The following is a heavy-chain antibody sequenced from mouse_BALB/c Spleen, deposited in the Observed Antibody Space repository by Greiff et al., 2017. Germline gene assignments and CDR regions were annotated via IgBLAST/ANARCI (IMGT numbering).Heavy chain of an antibody. D-gene: IGHD2-1*01. CDR2: ILPGSGST. Sequence: QVQLKQSGAELMKPGASVKISCKATGYTFSSYWIEWVKQRPGHGLEWIGEILPGSGSTNYNEKFKGKATFTADTSSNTAYMQLSSLTSEDSAVYYCARGIYYGNYVRYFDVWGAGTTVTVSS. CDR3: ARGIYYGNYVRYFDV. CDR1: GYTFSSYW. V-gene: IGHV1-9*01. J-gene: IGHJ1*01.